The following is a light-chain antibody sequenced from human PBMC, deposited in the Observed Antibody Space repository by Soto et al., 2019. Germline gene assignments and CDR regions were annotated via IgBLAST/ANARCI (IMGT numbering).Light chain of an antibody. CDR3: GSFTSSNTGV. V-gene: IGLV2-14*01. J-gene: IGLJ2*01. Sequence: QSALTQPASVSGSPGQSITISCTGTSRDVGGHNYVSWYQQHPGKAPKLMVYDVSNRPSGVSDRFSGSKSGNTASLTNSGLQADEEADYYCGSFTSSNTGVFGGGTQGTVL. CDR2: DVS. CDR1: SRDVGGHNY.